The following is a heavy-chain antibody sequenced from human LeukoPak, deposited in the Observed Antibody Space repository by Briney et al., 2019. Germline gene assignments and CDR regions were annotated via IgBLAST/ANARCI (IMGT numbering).Heavy chain of an antibody. D-gene: IGHD3-22*01. J-gene: IGHJ1*01. CDR3: AGVVITNAEYFQH. Sequence: SVKVSCKASGGTFSSYAISWVRQAPGQGLEWMGRIIPIFGTANYAQKFQGRVTITTDESTSTAYMELSSLRSEDTAVCYCAGVVITNAEYFQHWGQGTLVTVSS. V-gene: IGHV1-69*05. CDR2: IIPIFGTA. CDR1: GGTFSSYA.